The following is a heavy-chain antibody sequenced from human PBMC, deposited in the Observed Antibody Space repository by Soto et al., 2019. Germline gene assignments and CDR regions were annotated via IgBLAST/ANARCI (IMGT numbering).Heavy chain of an antibody. V-gene: IGHV3-33*01. CDR2: LWRDGSKV. Sequence: PGGSLRLSCAASGFTFSDYDMHWVRQAPGKRLEWVAVLWRDGSKVYYADSVKGRFTISRDNSKKTLYLEMNSLRVEDTAVYYCASDGTGWKGGDHWGQGNLVTVSS. D-gene: IGHD6-19*01. J-gene: IGHJ1*01. CDR3: ASDGTGWKGGDH. CDR1: GFTFSDYD.